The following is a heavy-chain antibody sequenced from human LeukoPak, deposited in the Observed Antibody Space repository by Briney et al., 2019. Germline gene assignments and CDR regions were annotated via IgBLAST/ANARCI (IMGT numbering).Heavy chain of an antibody. D-gene: IGHD4-17*01. CDR2: ISYDGSNE. CDR3: ARDGDYGDYVYYIGYFDL. CDR1: GFTFSSYG. J-gene: IGHJ2*01. V-gene: IGHV3-30*19. Sequence: GGSLRLSCAASGFTFSSYGMHWVRQAPGKGLEWVAVISYDGSNEYHADSVKGRFTISRDNSKNTVYLQMNSLRAEDMAVYYCARDGDYGDYVYYIGYFDLWGRGTLVTVSS.